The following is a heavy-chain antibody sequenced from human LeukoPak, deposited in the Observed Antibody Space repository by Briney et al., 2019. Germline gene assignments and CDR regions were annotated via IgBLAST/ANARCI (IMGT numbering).Heavy chain of an antibody. J-gene: IGHJ2*01. CDR3: AILKGRNSMVRGVIGL. CDR2: IYHSGST. V-gene: IGHV4-4*02. D-gene: IGHD3-10*01. Sequence: NPSGTLSLTCAVSGGSISSSNWWSWVRQPPGKGLEWIGEIYHSGSTNYNPSLKSRVTISVDKSKNQFSLKLSSVTAADTAVYYCAILKGRNSMVRGVIGLWGRGTLVTVSS. CDR1: GGSISSSNW.